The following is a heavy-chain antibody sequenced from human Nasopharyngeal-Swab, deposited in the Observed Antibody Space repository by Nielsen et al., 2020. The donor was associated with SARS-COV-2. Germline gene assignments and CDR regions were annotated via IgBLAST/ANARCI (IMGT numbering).Heavy chain of an antibody. V-gene: IGHV1-69*13. CDR1: GYTFTSYG. Sequence: SVKVSCKASGYTFTSYGISWVRQAPGQGLEWMGGIIPIFGTANYAQKFQGRVTITADESTSTAYMELSSLRSEDTAVYYCARAPPPYYDHAFFDYWGQGTLVTVSS. D-gene: IGHD3-3*01. CDR2: IIPIFGTA. J-gene: IGHJ4*02. CDR3: ARAPPPYYDHAFFDY.